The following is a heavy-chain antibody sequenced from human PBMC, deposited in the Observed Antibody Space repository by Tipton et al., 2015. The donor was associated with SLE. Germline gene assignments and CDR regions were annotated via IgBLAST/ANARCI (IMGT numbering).Heavy chain of an antibody. V-gene: IGHV4-59*01. CDR1: GGSISSYY. D-gene: IGHD1-1*01. CDR3: ARAGSPGDAFDI. J-gene: IGHJ3*02. CDR2: IYYSGST. Sequence: LRLSCTVSGGSISSYYWSWIRLPPGKGLEWIGYIYYSGSTNYNPSLKSRVTISVDTSKNQFSLKLSSVTAADTAVYYCARAGSPGDAFDIWGQGTMVTVSS.